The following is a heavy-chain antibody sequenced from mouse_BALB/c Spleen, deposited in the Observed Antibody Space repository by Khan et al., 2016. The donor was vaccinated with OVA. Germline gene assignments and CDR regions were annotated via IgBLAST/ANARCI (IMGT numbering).Heavy chain of an antibody. D-gene: IGHD1-2*01. J-gene: IGHJ3*01. V-gene: IGHV7-3*02. CDR3: AIVDYGYGFAY. CDR1: GFTFSDYY. Sequence: EVELVESGGGLVEPGGSLRLSCATSGFTFSDYYMSWVRQPPGKALEWLGFIRKKASGYTTEYSASVKGRFTISRDNSQSILYLQMNSLRAEDSATYYCAIVDYGYGFAYWGQGTLVTVSA. CDR2: IRKKASGYTT.